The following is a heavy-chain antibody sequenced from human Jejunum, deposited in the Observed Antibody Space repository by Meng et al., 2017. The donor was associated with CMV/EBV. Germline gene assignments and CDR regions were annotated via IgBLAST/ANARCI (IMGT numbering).Heavy chain of an antibody. D-gene: IGHD2-2*01. Sequence: YAMHWVRQAPGKGLEWMAVISFDGSNKYYADSVKGGFTISRDNSKNPLYLEVISLRAEDSAVYYCARDRIDCSRTSCPRGSLTYFDYWGQGTLVTVSS. CDR2: ISFDGSNK. V-gene: IGHV3-30*04. CDR1: YA. J-gene: IGHJ4*02. CDR3: ARDRIDCSRTSCPRGSLTYFDY.